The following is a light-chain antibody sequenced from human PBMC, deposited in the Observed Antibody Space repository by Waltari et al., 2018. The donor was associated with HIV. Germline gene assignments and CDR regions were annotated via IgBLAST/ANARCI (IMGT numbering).Light chain of an antibody. CDR2: GNS. CDR1: RPNLGAGLD. J-gene: IGLJ3*02. CDR3: QSYDRSLSNWV. V-gene: IGLV1-40*01. Sequence: QSVLTQPPSVSGAPGQRVTIPCTWSRPNLGAGLDVNWHQQLPGTAPKLLIYGNSNRPSGVPDRFSGSKSGTSASLAISGLQPDDETDYYCQSYDRSLSNWVFGGGTKLTVL.